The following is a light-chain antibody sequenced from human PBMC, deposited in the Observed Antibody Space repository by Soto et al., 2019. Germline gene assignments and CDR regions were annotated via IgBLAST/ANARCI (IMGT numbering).Light chain of an antibody. J-gene: IGKJ2*01. CDR1: QTVSSYF. Sequence: EIVLTQSPGTRSLSPGERATLSCRASQTVSSYFLAWYQQKPGQAPRLLIYGTSNRATGIPDRFSGSGSGTDFTLTISRLQPEDFAVYYCQHYGDSPLYSFGQGTKLEI. V-gene: IGKV3-20*01. CDR2: GTS. CDR3: QHYGDSPLYS.